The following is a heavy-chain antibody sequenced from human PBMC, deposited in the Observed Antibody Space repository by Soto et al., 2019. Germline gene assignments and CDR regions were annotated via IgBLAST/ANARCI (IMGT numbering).Heavy chain of an antibody. V-gene: IGHV1-18*01. J-gene: IGHJ5*02. Sequence: QVQLVQSGAEVKKPGASVKVSCKASGYTFTSYGISWVRQAPGQGLEWMGWISAYNGNTNYAQKIQGRVTMTTDRPTSTAYMELRSLGSDDTAVYYCARELIVVVPAVHKDCWCDPLGQGTAVTVS. CDR3: ARELIVVVPAVHKDCWCDP. CDR2: ISAYNGNT. CDR1: GYTFTSYG. D-gene: IGHD2-2*01.